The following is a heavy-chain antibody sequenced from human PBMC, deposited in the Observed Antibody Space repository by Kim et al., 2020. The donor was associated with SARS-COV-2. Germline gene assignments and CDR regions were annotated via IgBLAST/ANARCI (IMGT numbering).Heavy chain of an antibody. Sequence: YSADSVQGRFTISRDYSRDTLYLQMNSLRTEDTAVYFCAKDIYDYSGMDVWGQGTTVTVSS. J-gene: IGHJ6*02. V-gene: IGHV3-23*01. CDR3: AKDIYDYSGMDV.